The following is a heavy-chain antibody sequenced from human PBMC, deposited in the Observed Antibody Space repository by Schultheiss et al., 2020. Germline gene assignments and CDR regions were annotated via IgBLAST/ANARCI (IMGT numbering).Heavy chain of an antibody. CDR3: ARDRRSSSWYEGEDYYYGMDV. V-gene: IGHV3-23*01. CDR2: ISGSGGST. J-gene: IGHJ6*02. Sequence: GGSLRLSCAASGFTFSSYAMSWVRQAPGKGLEWVSAISGSGGSTYYADSVKGRFTISRDNSKNSLYLQMNSLRAEDTAVYYCARDRRSSSWYEGEDYYYGMDVWGQGTTVTVSS. D-gene: IGHD6-13*01. CDR1: GFTFSSYA.